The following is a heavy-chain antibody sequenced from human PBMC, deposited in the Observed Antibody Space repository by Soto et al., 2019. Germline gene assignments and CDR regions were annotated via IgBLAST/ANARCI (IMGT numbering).Heavy chain of an antibody. Sequence: EVQLVESGGGLVKPGGSLRLSCAASGFTFSSYSMNWVRQAPGKGLEWVSSISSSSSYIYYADSVKGRFTISRDNAKNSLYLQMNSLRAEDTAVYYCVVTYFDIVVVPAAPRGQKYNWFDPWGQGTLVTVSS. J-gene: IGHJ5*02. D-gene: IGHD2-2*01. CDR1: GFTFSSYS. CDR3: VVTYFDIVVVPAAPRGQKYNWFDP. CDR2: ISSSSSYI. V-gene: IGHV3-21*01.